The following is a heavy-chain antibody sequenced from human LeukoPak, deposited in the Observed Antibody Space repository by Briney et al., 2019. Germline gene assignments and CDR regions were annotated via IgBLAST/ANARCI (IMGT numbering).Heavy chain of an antibody. D-gene: IGHD2-21*02. Sequence: SEALSLTCAVYGGSFSPYYWSWIRQPPGKGREWIGEINHSGSTNYNPSLKSRVTISVDTSKNQFSLRLSSVTAADTAVYYCARGGFYCGGDCYVDYWGQGTLVTVSS. CDR3: ARGGFYCGGDCYVDY. V-gene: IGHV4-34*01. CDR1: GGSFSPYY. CDR2: INHSGST. J-gene: IGHJ4*02.